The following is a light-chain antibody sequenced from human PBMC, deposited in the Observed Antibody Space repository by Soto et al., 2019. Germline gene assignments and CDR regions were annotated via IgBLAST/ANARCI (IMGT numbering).Light chain of an antibody. CDR2: EVT. Sequence: QSVLTQSRSVSGSPGQSITISCTGTSSDVGGYDYVSWYQQHPGKAPKFMIYEVTNRPSGVSHRFSGSKSGNTASLTISGLQAEDEADYYCSSYTTTSTYVFGTGTKVTVL. V-gene: IGLV2-14*01. CDR1: SSDVGGYDY. J-gene: IGLJ1*01. CDR3: SSYTTTSTYV.